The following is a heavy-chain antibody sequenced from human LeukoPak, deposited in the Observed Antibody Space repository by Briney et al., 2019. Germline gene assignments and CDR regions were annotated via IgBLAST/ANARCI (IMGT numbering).Heavy chain of an antibody. D-gene: IGHD5-18*01. Sequence: QPGRSLRLSCTAPGFTLGDYAMSWVRQAQGKGLEWLGFIRGKAFGGTTESAASLKGRFTISRDDSKSIAYHQMNSLKTEDTAVYYCTRGLDTAMAYYYYYMDVWGRGTTVTVSS. CDR1: GFTLGDYA. J-gene: IGHJ6*03. V-gene: IGHV3-49*04. CDR3: TRGLDTAMAYYYYYMDV. CDR2: IRGKAFGGTT.